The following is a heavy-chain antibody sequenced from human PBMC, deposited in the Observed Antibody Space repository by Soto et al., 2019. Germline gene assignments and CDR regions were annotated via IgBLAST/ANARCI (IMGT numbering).Heavy chain of an antibody. CDR1: GGSFTSNNW. V-gene: IGHV4-4*02. CDR2: IYRTGST. CDR3: ASRDPGTSVDY. Sequence: QVQLQESGPGLVKPSGTLSLTCAVSGGSFTSNNWWTWVRQPPGQGLEWIGEIYRTGSTNYNPSLKGRVTISLDKSENQFSLKVTSLPAADTAVYYCASRDPGTSVDYWGQGTLVTVSS. D-gene: IGHD1-7*01. J-gene: IGHJ4*02.